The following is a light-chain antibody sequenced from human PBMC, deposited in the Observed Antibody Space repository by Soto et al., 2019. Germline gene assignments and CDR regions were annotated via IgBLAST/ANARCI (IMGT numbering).Light chain of an antibody. CDR3: GSYSSTTTREV. V-gene: IGLV2-14*01. J-gene: IGLJ1*01. Sequence: QCVQGHPASVSWSPGQSITISCTGASSDVGGYDFVSWYQHHPGTPPKLIIYEVTHRPSGVSHRFSGSKSASTASLTISGLQVEDEADYLCGSYSSTTTREVFGTGTKVTVL. CDR1: SSDVGGYDF. CDR2: EVT.